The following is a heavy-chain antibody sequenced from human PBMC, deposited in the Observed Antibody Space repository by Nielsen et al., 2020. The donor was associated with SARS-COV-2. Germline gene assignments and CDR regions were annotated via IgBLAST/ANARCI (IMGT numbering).Heavy chain of an antibody. CDR2: INHSGST. J-gene: IGHJ4*02. D-gene: IGHD6-19*01. CDR3: ARRYSSGWYVFFDY. CDR1: GGSFGGYY. V-gene: IGHV4-34*01. Sequence: SETLSLTCAVYGGSFGGYYWSWIRQPPGKGLEWIGEINHSGSTNYNPSLKSRVTISVDTSKNQFSLKLSSATAADTAVYYCARRYSSGWYVFFDYWGQGTLVTVSS.